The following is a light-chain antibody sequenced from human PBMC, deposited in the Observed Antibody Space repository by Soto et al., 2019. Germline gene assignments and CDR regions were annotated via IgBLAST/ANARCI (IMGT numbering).Light chain of an antibody. CDR1: SSDVGGYNY. Sequence: QSVLTQPRSVSGSPGQSVTISCTGTSSDVGGYNYVSWYQQHPGKAPKLMIYDVSKRPSGVPDRFSGSKSGNTASLTISGIQAEDEADYYCCSYAGSYTVVFGGGTKLTVL. CDR2: DVS. CDR3: CSYAGSYTVV. J-gene: IGLJ2*01. V-gene: IGLV2-11*01.